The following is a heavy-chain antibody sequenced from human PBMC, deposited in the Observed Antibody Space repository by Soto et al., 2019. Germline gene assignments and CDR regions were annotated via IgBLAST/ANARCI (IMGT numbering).Heavy chain of an antibody. CDR3: AETTIIAAAGTRYYGMDV. CDR2: ISSSSSCI. V-gene: IGHV3-21*01. CDR1: GFTFSSYS. J-gene: IGHJ6*02. D-gene: IGHD6-13*01. Sequence: GGSLRLSCAASGFTFSSYSMNWVRQAPGKGLEWVSSISSSSSCIYYADSVKGRFTIYRDNAKNSLYLQMSSLRAEETAVYYCAETTIIAAAGTRYYGMDVWGQGTTVTVSS.